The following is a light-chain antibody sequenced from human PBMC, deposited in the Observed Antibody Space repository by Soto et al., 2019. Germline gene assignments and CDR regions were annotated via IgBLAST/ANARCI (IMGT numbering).Light chain of an antibody. V-gene: IGKV3-11*01. CDR2: EAS. CDR3: QQRSDWTWT. J-gene: IGKJ1*01. Sequence: EIVLTQSPATLSLSPGEGATLSSRASQSVSSYLAWYQQKPGQAPRLLMYEASTRATGIPARLSGGGYGTDLTITISSIENEDFAVYYCQQRSDWTWTFGQGTKVDIK. CDR1: QSVSSY.